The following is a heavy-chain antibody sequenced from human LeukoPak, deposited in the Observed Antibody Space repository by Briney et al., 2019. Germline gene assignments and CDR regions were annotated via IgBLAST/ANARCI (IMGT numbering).Heavy chain of an antibody. CDR3: ARGKAELRYFDWLSDV. Sequence: SETLSLTCTVSGGSFSIYYWSWIRQPAGKGLEWIGRIYTSGSTNYNPSLKSRVTMSVDTSKNQFSLKLSSVTAADTAVYYCARGKAELRYFDWLSDVWGQGTLVTVSS. CDR2: IYTSGST. CDR1: GGSFSIYY. D-gene: IGHD3-9*01. J-gene: IGHJ4*02. V-gene: IGHV4-4*07.